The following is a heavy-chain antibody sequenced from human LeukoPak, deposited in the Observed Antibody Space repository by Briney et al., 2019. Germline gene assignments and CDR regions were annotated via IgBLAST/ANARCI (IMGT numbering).Heavy chain of an antibody. CDR3: AKVGYSYGTNYFDY. D-gene: IGHD5-18*01. V-gene: IGHV3-43*02. CDR1: GLTFGDYA. J-gene: IGHJ4*02. CDR2: VDADGSST. Sequence: GGSLRLSCVASGLTFGDYAMHWVRQPQGKGLEWVSSVDADGSSTYYADSVQGRFTISRDNSKSSLYLQMDSLRTEDAAFYYCAKVGYSYGTNYFDYWGQGTLVTVSS.